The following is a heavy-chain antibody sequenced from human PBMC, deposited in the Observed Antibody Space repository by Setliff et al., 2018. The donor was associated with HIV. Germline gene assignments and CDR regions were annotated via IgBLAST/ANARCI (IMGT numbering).Heavy chain of an antibody. CDR3: ARGPRVGTHLWLFYY. J-gene: IGHJ4*02. D-gene: IGHD5-18*01. CDR1: GYTFTSYG. Sequence: ASVKVSCKASGYTFTSYGMNWVRQAPGQGLEWMGWINAGNGNTKYSQKFQGRVTITRDTSASTAYMELSSLRPEDTAVYYCARGPRVGTHLWLFYYWGQGTLVTVSS. V-gene: IGHV1-3*01. CDR2: INAGNGNT.